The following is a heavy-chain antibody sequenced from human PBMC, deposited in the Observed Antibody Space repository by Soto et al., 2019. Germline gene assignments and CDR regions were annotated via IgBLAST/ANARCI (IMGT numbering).Heavy chain of an antibody. J-gene: IGHJ6*02. Sequence: GGSLRLSCAGSGFTFSSYSMNWVRQAPGKGLEWVSSISSSSVYIYYADSVKGRFTISRDNAKNSLYLQINSLRAEDTAVYYCAREVHQLLDYYYYYGMDVGGQGTTVTVSS. CDR3: AREVHQLLDYYYYYGMDV. V-gene: IGHV3-21*01. CDR2: ISSSSVYI. D-gene: IGHD2-2*01. CDR1: GFTFSSYS.